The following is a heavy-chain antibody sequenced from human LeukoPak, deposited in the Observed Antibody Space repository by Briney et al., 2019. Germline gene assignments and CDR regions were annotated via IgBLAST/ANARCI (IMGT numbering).Heavy chain of an antibody. CDR2: IYYSRTT. V-gene: IGHV4-59*01. CDR3: TREGPPVHYTGYYDY. J-gene: IGHJ4*02. Sequence: PSETLSLTCSVSGGTISSYYWSWIRQPPGKGLEWIGFIYYSRTTNYNPSLKSRVTVSGDTSKNQVSLKLTCVTAADSAVYYCTREGPPVHYTGYYDYWGQGTLVTVSS. D-gene: IGHD3-9*01. CDR1: GGTISSYY.